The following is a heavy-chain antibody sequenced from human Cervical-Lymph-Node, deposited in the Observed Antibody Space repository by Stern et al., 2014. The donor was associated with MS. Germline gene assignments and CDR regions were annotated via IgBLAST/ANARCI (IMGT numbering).Heavy chain of an antibody. CDR1: GYTFTSHY. Sequence: QLVQSGAEVKKPGASVKVSCKASGYTFTSHYMHWVRQAPGQGLEWVGIINPSGDSARYAEKFQGRVTMTRDTSTSTVYMELSSLRSEDTAVYYCASGTGSKRPTGNYWGQGTLVTVSS. CDR3: ASGTGSKRPTGNY. D-gene: IGHD3/OR15-3a*01. V-gene: IGHV1-46*01. CDR2: INPSGDSA. J-gene: IGHJ4*02.